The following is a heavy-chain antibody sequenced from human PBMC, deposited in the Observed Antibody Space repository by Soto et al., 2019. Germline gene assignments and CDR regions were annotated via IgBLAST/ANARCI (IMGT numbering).Heavy chain of an antibody. V-gene: IGHV3-21*01. CDR2: MSSSSSYI. CDR3: ARMYGAFDI. Sequence: GGSLKLSCAASGFTFGSDSMKCVLQGPGKGLEWVSSMSSSSSYIYYAESVKGRFTISRDNAKNSLYLQMNSLRAEDTAVYYCARMYGAFDIRGQGTIVTVSS. J-gene: IGHJ3*02. D-gene: IGHD2-8*01. CDR1: GFTFGSDS.